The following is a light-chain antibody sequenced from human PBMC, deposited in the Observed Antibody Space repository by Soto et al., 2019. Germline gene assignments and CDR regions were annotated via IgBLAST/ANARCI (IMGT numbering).Light chain of an antibody. Sequence: DIQMTQSPSSLSASVGDRVTITCRASQSISSYLNWYQQKPGKAPKLLIYAASSLQSGVPSRFSGSGSGTDFTLTISSLQPEDFATYYCQQSYSTPRTFGGATKVDSK. CDR1: QSISSY. CDR2: AAS. V-gene: IGKV1-39*01. J-gene: IGKJ4*01. CDR3: QQSYSTPRT.